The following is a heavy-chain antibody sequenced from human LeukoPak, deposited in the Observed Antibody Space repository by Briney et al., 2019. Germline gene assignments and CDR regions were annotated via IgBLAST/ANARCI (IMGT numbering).Heavy chain of an antibody. CDR3: ASGINVRATSK. CDR2: IHYSGST. CDR1: GGSISDYY. V-gene: IGHV4-59*01. J-gene: IGHJ4*02. Sequence: PSETLSLTCTVSGGSISDYYWSWVRQPPGKGLEWIACIHYSGSTKYNPSLKSRATISVDTSKNQFSLILTSVTAADTAVYFCASGINVRATSKWGQGALVTVSS. D-gene: IGHD1-26*01.